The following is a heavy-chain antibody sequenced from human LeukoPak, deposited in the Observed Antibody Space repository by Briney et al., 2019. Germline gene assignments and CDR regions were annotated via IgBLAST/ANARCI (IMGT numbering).Heavy chain of an antibody. Sequence: AGGPLGLSCAASGFTFSSYAMSWVRQAPGKGLEWVSAISGSGGSTYYADSVKGRFTISRDNSKNTLYLQMNSLRAEDTAVYYCAKDGSPIRGYCSGGSCPAGYWGQGTLVTVSS. D-gene: IGHD2-15*01. CDR1: GFTFSSYA. CDR3: AKDGSPIRGYCSGGSCPAGY. CDR2: ISGSGGST. V-gene: IGHV3-23*01. J-gene: IGHJ4*02.